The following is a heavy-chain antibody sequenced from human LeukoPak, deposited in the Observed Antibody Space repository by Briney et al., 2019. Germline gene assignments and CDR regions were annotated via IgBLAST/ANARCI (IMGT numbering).Heavy chain of an antibody. V-gene: IGHV3-21*06. CDR1: GFTFSSYA. Sequence: GGSLRLSCAASGFTFSSYAMNWVRQAPGKGLEWVSSISGRSADIYYADSVKGRFTISRDNAKNSVFLQMNNLRVEDTAIYYCARRGYHDSSGYDYWGPGTLVTVSS. CDR3: ARRGYHDSSGYDY. CDR2: ISGRSADI. D-gene: IGHD3-22*01. J-gene: IGHJ4*02.